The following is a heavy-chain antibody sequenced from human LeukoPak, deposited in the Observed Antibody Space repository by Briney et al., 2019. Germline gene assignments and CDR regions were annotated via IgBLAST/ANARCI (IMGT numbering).Heavy chain of an antibody. V-gene: IGHV3-30*02. CDR2: IQYDGSNK. Sequence: PGGSLRLSCAASGFTFSSYGMHWVRRAPGKGLEWVAFIQYDGSNKYYADSVKGRFTISRDNSKNTLYLQMNSLRAEDTAVYYGAKDAGTWHCSFTSCYREHYYYYMDVWGKGTTVTVSS. CDR1: GFTFSSYG. CDR3: AKDAGTWHCSFTSCYREHYYYYMDV. D-gene: IGHD2-2*02. J-gene: IGHJ6*03.